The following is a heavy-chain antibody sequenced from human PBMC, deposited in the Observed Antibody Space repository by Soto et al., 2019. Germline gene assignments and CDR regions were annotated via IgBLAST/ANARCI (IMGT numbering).Heavy chain of an antibody. V-gene: IGHV4-4*08. Sequence: QEQLRESGPGLVKPSEPLSLTCSISDDSIGPYYWTWIRQTQRKELQWIGYVYTSGSTKYNSSLKSRVTISLDASNSQFSLTMSSVTAADTGVYYCAREVVGNTWPGIFDSWGRGTLVVVSS. CDR2: VYTSGST. CDR1: DDSIGPYY. J-gene: IGHJ4*02. CDR3: AREVVGNTWPGIFDS.